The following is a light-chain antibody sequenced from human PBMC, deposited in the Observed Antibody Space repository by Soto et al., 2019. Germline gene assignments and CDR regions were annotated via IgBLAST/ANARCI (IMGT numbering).Light chain of an antibody. CDR3: QQYSSSPPQYT. Sequence: EIVLTQSPGTLSLSPGERATLSCRASQSVSSSYLAWYQQKPGQAPRLLICGASNRATGIPDRFSGSGSGTEFTLSINRLEPEDFAVYYCQQYSSSPPQYTFGQGTKLEIK. J-gene: IGKJ2*01. V-gene: IGKV3-20*01. CDR2: GAS. CDR1: QSVSSSY.